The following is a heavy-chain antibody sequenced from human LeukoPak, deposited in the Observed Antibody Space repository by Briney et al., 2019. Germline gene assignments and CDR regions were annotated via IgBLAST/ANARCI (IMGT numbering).Heavy chain of an antibody. D-gene: IGHD3-10*01. CDR1: GIILSNYG. CDR2: ISERGGST. J-gene: IGHJ4*02. Sequence: GGSLRLSCVVSGIILSNYGMTWVRQAPGKGLEWVSYISERGGSTTYADSVKGRFTISRDTSLNTLYLQMNNLRAEDTAVYFCAKRGVVIRGILVIGYHQEAYHYDFWGQGVLVTVSS. CDR3: AKRGVVIRGILVIGYHQEAYHYDF. V-gene: IGHV3-23*01.